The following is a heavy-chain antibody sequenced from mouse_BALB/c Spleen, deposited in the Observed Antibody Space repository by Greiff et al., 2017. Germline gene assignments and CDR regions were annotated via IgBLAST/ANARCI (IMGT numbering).Heavy chain of an antibody. D-gene: IGHD2-1*01. Sequence: EVQRVESGGGLVKPGGSLKLSCAASGFTFSSYAMSWVRQTPEKRLEWVASISSGGSTYYPDSVKGRFTISRDNARNILYLQMSSLRSEDTAMYYCARVREGYGNHFSSMDYWGQGTSVTVSS. J-gene: IGHJ4*01. CDR1: GFTFSSYA. CDR3: ARVREGYGNHFSSMDY. V-gene: IGHV5-6-5*01. CDR2: ISSGGST.